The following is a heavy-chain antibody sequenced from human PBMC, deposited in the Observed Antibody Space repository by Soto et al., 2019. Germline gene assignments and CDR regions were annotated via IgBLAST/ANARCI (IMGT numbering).Heavy chain of an antibody. D-gene: IGHD2-15*01. CDR3: ARELVVVVAVTYAFDI. CDR1: GYTFTSYG. V-gene: IGHV1-18*01. J-gene: IGHJ3*02. CDR2: ISAYNGNT. Sequence: GASVKVSCKASGYTFTSYGISWVRQAPGQGLEWMGWISAYNGNTNYAQKLQGRVTMTTDTSTSTAYMELRSLRSDDTAVYYCARELVVVVAVTYAFDIWGQGTMVTVSS.